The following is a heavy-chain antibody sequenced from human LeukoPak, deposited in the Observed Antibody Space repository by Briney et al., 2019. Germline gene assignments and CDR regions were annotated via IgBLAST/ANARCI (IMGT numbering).Heavy chain of an antibody. CDR3: ATKGYYGSGSYFTPFAY. Sequence: GESLKISCKGSEYSFTSYWIGWVRQMPGKGLEWMGIIYPGDSDTRYSPSFQGQVTISADKSISTAYLHWSSLQPWQTPMYYCATKGYYGSGSYFTPFAYGGRGPLVTASS. CDR1: EYSFTSYW. CDR2: IYPGDSDT. D-gene: IGHD3-10*01. V-gene: IGHV5-51*01. J-gene: IGHJ4*02.